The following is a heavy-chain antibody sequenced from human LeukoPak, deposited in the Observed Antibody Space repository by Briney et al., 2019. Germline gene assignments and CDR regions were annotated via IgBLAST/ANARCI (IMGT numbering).Heavy chain of an antibody. CDR1: GFIFGSYS. D-gene: IGHD1-1*01. Sequence: GGSLRLSCAASGFIFGSYSMNWVRQAPGKGLQWVSYISSSATTIYYADSVKGRFTVSRDNAKNSLYLQMNSLTAEDTAIYYCARGPSSQLRADYWGQGTLVTVSS. V-gene: IGHV3-48*01. CDR2: ISSSATTI. J-gene: IGHJ4*02. CDR3: ARGPSSQLRADY.